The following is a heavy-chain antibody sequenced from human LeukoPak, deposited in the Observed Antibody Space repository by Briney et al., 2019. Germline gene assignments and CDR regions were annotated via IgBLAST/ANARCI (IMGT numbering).Heavy chain of an antibody. CDR1: GFSLSTSGMC. CDR2: IDWDDDK. D-gene: IGHD6-19*01. Sequence: SGPALVEPTQTLTLTCTFSGFSLSTSGMCVSWIRQPPGKALEWLARIDWDDDKYYSTSLKTRLTISKDTSKNQVVLTMTNMDPVDTATYYCARSSGLLGYFDYWGQGTLVTVSS. V-gene: IGHV2-70*11. J-gene: IGHJ4*02. CDR3: ARSSGLLGYFDY.